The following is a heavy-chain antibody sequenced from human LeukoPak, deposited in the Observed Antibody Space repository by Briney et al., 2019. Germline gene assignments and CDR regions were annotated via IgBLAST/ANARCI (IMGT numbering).Heavy chain of an antibody. V-gene: IGHV1-69*04. Sequence: GASVKVSCKASGGTFSSYAISWVRQAPGQGLEWMGRIIPILGIANYAQKFQGRVTITADKSTSTAYMELSSLRSEDTAVYYCARHKPLAVAGTSLDYWGQGTLVTVSS. CDR2: IIPILGIA. CDR1: GGTFSSYA. D-gene: IGHD6-19*01. CDR3: ARHKPLAVAGTSLDY. J-gene: IGHJ4*02.